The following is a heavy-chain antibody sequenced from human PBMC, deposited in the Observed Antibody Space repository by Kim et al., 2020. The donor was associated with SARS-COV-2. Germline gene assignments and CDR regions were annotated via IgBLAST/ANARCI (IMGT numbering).Heavy chain of an antibody. CDR2: IKQDGSDK. D-gene: IGHD3-3*01. Sequence: GGSLRLSCAASGFTFSNHWMSWVRQAPGKGLEWVATIKQDGSDKYYVDSVKGRFTISRDNAKNSLYLQMNSLRAEDTAVYCCASGDVHYWGQGTLVTVSS. CDR1: GFTFSNHW. J-gene: IGHJ4*02. V-gene: IGHV3-7*05. CDR3: ASGDVHY.